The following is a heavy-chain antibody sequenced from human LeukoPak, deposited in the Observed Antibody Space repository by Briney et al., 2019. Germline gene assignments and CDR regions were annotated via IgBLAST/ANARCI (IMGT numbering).Heavy chain of an antibody. CDR1: GFIFSNAW. V-gene: IGHV3-15*05. J-gene: IGHJ4*02. CDR3: ITVERWLPNTSPY. Sequence: PGGSLRLSCAASGFIFSNAWMSWVRQAPGKGLEWVGRIKTKIDGWTTDYAAPVKGRFTISRDDSKNTLYLQMNSLKTEDTAVYYCITVERWLPNTSPYWGQGTLVTVSS. D-gene: IGHD5-24*01. CDR2: IKTKIDGWTT.